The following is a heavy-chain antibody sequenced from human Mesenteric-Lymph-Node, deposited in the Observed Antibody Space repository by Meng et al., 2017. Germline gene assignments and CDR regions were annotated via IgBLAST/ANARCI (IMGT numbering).Heavy chain of an antibody. V-gene: IGHV4-4*02. D-gene: IGHD1-7*01. J-gene: IGHJ4*02. CDR2: VYHRGDT. Sequence: QVQLQESGPVLGKPSGTLSLTCTVSGDSISSDIWWSWVRQPPGKGLEWIGEVYHRGDTNYNPSLKSRVDISVDKSKNQFYLSLFSVTAADTAVYYCGRDQGRELINHWGQGTLVTVSS. CDR1: GDSISSDIW. CDR3: GRDQGRELINH.